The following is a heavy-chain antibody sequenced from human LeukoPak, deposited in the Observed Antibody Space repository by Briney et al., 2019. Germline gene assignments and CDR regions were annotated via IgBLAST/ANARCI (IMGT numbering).Heavy chain of an antibody. CDR3: TTEYNFNYYDSSGYYY. Sequence: GGSLRLSCAASGFTFSSYAMSWVRQAPGKGLEWVSGISASGGSTYYADSVKGRFTISRGDSKNTLYLQMNSLKTEDTAVYYCTTEYNFNYYDSSGYYYWGQGTLVTVSS. V-gene: IGHV3-23*01. D-gene: IGHD3-22*01. CDR2: ISASGGST. J-gene: IGHJ4*02. CDR1: GFTFSSYA.